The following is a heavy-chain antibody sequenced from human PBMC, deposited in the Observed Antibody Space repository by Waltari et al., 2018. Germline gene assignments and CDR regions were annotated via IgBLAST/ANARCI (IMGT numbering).Heavy chain of an antibody. CDR2: IIPILGIA. V-gene: IGHV1-69*02. Sequence: QVQLVQSGAEVKKPGSSVKVSCKASGGTFSSYTIRWVRQAPGQGLEWMGRIIPILGIANYAQKFQGRVTITADKSTSTAYMELSSLRSEDTAVYYCATRYCDYAGDAFDIWGQGTMVTVSS. J-gene: IGHJ3*02. CDR1: GGTFSSYT. CDR3: ATRYCDYAGDAFDI. D-gene: IGHD4-17*01.